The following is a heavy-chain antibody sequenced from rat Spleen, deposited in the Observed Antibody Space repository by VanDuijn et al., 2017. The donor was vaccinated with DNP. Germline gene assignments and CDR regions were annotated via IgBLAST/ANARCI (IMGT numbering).Heavy chain of an antibody. D-gene: IGHD1-2*01. CDR1: GFTFSAYY. J-gene: IGHJ3*01. V-gene: IGHV5S13*01. Sequence: EVQVVESGGGLVQPGRSLKLSCAASGFTFSAYYMAWVRPAPAKGLEWVAYIGSAAYAPYYGDSVKGRFTISRDNAKNTQYLQMDSLRSEDTATYYCVRHEDSSSHIYGFAYWGQGTLVTVSS. CDR2: IGSAAYAP. CDR3: VRHEDSSSHIYGFAY.